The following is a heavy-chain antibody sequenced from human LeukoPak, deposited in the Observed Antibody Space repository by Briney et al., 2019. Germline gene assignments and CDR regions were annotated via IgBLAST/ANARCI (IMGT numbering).Heavy chain of an antibody. D-gene: IGHD2-2*01. CDR1: TYSISSGSY. CDR3: ARANDRGGTSPLDY. CDR2: IYHTGSA. Sequence: PETLSLTCGVSTYSISSGSYWSWIRQPPGKGLEWIGSIYHTGSAYYSSSLQSRVTISVDTSKNQFSVKLSSVTAADTAVYYCARANDRGGTSPLDYWGQGTLVTVSS. J-gene: IGHJ4*02. V-gene: IGHV4-38-2*01.